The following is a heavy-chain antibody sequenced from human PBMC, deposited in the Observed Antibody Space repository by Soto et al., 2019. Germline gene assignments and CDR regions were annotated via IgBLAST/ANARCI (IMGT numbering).Heavy chain of an antibody. CDR2: IGATGDNT. Sequence: PVGSLRLSCAASGFTFTTYAMIWLRQAPGQGLEWVSAIGATGDNTYYADSVRGRFTISRDNSKNTLYLQMNTLSAEDTAIYYCAKILSPHMIGDGMDIWGQGTTVTVSS. CDR3: AKILSPHMIGDGMDI. CDR1: GFTFTTYA. D-gene: IGHD2-15*01. V-gene: IGHV3-23*01. J-gene: IGHJ6*02.